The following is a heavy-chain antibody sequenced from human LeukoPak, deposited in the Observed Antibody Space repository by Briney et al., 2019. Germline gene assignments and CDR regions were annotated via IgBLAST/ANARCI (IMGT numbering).Heavy chain of an antibody. V-gene: IGHV3-23*01. CDR3: AKEYRSPGPFDY. CDR1: GFTFSSYA. J-gene: IGHJ4*02. CDR2: ISAGGDNT. D-gene: IGHD6-19*01. Sequence: GGSLRLSRAASGFTFSSYAMSWVRQAPGKGLKWVSAISAGGDNTYYADSVKGRFTISRDNSRNTVYLQINSLRAEDTAVYYCAKEYRSPGPFDYWGQGTLVTVPS.